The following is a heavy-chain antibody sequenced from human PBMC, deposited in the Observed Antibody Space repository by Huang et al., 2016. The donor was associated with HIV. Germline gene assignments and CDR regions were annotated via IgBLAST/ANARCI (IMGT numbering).Heavy chain of an antibody. CDR1: GFPFNNHA. D-gene: IGHD5-18*01. Sequence: QVQLVESGGGVVQPGRSLRLSCAASGFPFNNHAMHWVRQSPGKGLEWVDVRSNDGSNNIDADSVKGRFTISRDSSKSTLFLHMTSLRTEDTAVYYCARAKDTWDAYDIWGQGTMVIVSS. CDR3: ARAKDTWDAYDI. J-gene: IGHJ3*02. V-gene: IGHV3-30-3*01. CDR2: RSNDGSNN.